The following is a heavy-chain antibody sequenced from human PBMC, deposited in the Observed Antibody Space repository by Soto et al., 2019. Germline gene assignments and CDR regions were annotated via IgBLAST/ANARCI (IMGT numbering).Heavy chain of an antibody. Sequence: EVQLVESGGGLVKPGGSLRLSCAASGFTFSTYSMIWVRQAPGKGLEWVSSITSTSSYIYYADSVRGRFTISRDNAKNSLYLQMNILRAEDTAVYYCARARQVRFLDWFDPWGQGTLVTVSS. CDR3: ARARQVRFLDWFDP. V-gene: IGHV3-21*06. D-gene: IGHD3-3*01. J-gene: IGHJ5*02. CDR2: ITSTSSYI. CDR1: GFTFSTYS.